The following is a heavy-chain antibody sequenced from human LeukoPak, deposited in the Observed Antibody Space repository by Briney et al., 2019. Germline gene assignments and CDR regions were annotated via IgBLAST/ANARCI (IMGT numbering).Heavy chain of an antibody. CDR2: IYYTGST. CDR1: GGSINTNNRY. Sequence: SETLSLTCTVSGGSINTNNRYWGWIRQPPGKGLEWIGSIYYTGSTFYNPSLKSRVTISVDTSKNQFSLKLSSVTAADTAVYYCASRSGAFDIWGQGTMVTVSS. J-gene: IGHJ3*02. V-gene: IGHV4-39*07. CDR3: ASRSGAFDI.